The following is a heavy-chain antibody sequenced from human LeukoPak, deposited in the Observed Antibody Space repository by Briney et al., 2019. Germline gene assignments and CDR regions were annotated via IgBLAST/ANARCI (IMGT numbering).Heavy chain of an antibody. CDR1: GFSFSEHG. V-gene: IGHV3-33*01. CDR2: TWYDGSNN. D-gene: IGHD3-10*01. J-gene: IGHJ3*02. CDR3: ARDRYFGSDGFDI. Sequence: GSLRLSCAASGFSFSEHGMHWVRQAPGKGPEWVTVTWYDGSNNHYADSVKGRFTISRDNSKNSVFLEMNSLRAEDTAVYHCARDRYFGSDGFDILGPGGMRSVSS.